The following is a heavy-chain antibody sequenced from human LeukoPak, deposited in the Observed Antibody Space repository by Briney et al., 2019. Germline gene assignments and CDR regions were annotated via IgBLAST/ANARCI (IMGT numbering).Heavy chain of an antibody. CDR3: ARLGGNYGHIDY. CDR1: GGSIGSRNYY. D-gene: IGHD4-23*01. V-gene: IGHV4-39*01. CDR2: IYYSGST. J-gene: IGHJ4*02. Sequence: PSETLSLTCTVSGGSIGSRNYYWGWIRQPPGKGLEWIGSIYYSGSTYYNPSLKSRVTISVDTPKNQFSLQLTSVTAADTAVYYCARLGGNYGHIDYWGQGTLVTVSS.